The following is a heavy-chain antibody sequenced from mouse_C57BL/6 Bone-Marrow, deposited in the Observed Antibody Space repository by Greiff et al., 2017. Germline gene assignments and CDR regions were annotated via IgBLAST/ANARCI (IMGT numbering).Heavy chain of an antibody. J-gene: IGHJ1*03. CDR2: IDPNSGGT. D-gene: IGHD1-1*01. V-gene: IGHV1-72*01. CDR1: GYTFTSYW. CDR3: ARYYYGSSHYWCFDV. Sequence: QVQLQQPGAELVKPGASVKLSCKASGYTFTSYWMHWVKQRPGRGLEWIGRIDPNSGGTKYNEKFKSKATLAVDKPSSTAYMQLSSLTSEDSAVYYCARYYYGSSHYWCFDVWGTGTTVTVSS.